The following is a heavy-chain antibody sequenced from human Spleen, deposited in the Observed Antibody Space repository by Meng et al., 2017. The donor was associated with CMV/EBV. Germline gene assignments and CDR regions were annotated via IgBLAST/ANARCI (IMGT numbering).Heavy chain of an antibody. J-gene: IGHJ5*02. D-gene: IGHD4-17*01. CDR2: ISYSGST. CDR3: ARLEDSPQTTAYNWFDP. Sequence: SRTSYCWACIRQPPGKLLDWSGSISYSGSTYYHPSLKSRVTISVDTSKNQFSLKLSSVTAADTAVYYCARLEDSPQTTAYNWFDPWGQGTLVTVSS. CDR1: SRTSYC. V-gene: IGHV4-39*01.